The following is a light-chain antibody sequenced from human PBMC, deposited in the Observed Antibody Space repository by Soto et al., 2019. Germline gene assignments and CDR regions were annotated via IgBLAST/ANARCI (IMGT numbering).Light chain of an antibody. J-gene: IGLJ3*02. V-gene: IGLV2-14*01. CDR1: NTDIGVYDY. CDR3: SSYTTSATLV. CDR2: EVT. Sequence: QSVLTQPASVSGSPGQSITISCTGTNTDIGVYDYVSWYQQHPGKAPKVIIYEVTNRPSGVSHRFSGSKSGDTASLTISGLQSEDEADYYCSSYTTSATLVFGGGTKLT.